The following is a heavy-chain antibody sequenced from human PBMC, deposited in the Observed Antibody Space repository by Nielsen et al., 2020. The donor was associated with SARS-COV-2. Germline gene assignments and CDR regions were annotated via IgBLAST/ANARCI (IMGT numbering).Heavy chain of an antibody. J-gene: IGHJ5*01. D-gene: IGHD1-26*01. CDR2: TSHDENNK. V-gene: IGHV3-30*03. CDR1: KVSVSVYS. Sequence: GGSLRLSCEGFKVSVSVYSKCVTWVRQAPGKGLEWVAVTSHDENNKYYADSVQGRFTISRDNSQNTLFLQMNSLRAEDTAVYYCARDGSGLDSWGQGTLVTVSS. CDR3: ARDGSGLDS.